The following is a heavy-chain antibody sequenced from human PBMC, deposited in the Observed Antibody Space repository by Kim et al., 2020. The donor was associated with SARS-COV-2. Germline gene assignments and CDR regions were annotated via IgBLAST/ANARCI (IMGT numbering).Heavy chain of an antibody. J-gene: IGHJ4*02. Sequence: AQGFTGRFGFSLDTSVSTAYLQISSLKAEDTAVYYCARGINDYGDYVFDYWGQGTLVTVSS. V-gene: IGHV7-4-1*02. D-gene: IGHD4-17*01. CDR3: ARGINDYGDYVFDY.